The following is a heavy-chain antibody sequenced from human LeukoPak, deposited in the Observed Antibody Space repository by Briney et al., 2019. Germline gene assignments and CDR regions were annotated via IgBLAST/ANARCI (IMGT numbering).Heavy chain of an antibody. J-gene: IGHJ2*01. CDR2: IKIKTDGGTT. V-gene: IGHV3-15*01. D-gene: IGHD3-22*01. Sequence: GGSLRLSCAAAGFTFSNAWMSWVRQAPGKGLEWVGSIKIKTDGGTTDYAAPVKGRITISRDDSKNTLYLQMNSLKTEDTAVYYWTTDRRPHYYDSSSYYYYWYFDLWGRGTLVTVSS. CDR1: GFTFSNAW. CDR3: TTDRRPHYYDSSSYYYYWYFDL.